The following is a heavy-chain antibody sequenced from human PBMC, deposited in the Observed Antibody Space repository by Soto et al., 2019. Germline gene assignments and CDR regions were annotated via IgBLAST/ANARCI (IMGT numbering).Heavy chain of an antibody. D-gene: IGHD5-18*01. CDR1: GGSINSGGYY. V-gene: IGHV4-31*03. J-gene: IGHJ5*02. CDR2: IDHSGTT. Sequence: QVHLQESGPGLLKPSQTLSLTCTVSGGSINSGGYYWTWIRQHPEKGLEGLGNIDHSGTTYYNPSLRSRLSISLAVSQDAFSLQVTSMTAADTAVYFCVRGRGYTFQNFFDLWGQGSLVTVSS. CDR3: VRGRGYTFQNFFDL.